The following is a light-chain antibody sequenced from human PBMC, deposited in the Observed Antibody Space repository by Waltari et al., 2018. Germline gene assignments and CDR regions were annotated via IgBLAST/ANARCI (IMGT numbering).Light chain of an antibody. CDR2: DAS. V-gene: IGKV3-11*01. CDR1: QSVNKY. CDR3: QQRVNWPLT. J-gene: IGKJ4*01. Sequence: DIVLTQSPATLSLSPGERATLSCRASQSVNKYLAWYQQKPGQAPRLLIYDASNRATGIPARVSGSGSGTDFTLTISSLEPEDFAVYYCQQRVNWPLTFGGGTKVEIK.